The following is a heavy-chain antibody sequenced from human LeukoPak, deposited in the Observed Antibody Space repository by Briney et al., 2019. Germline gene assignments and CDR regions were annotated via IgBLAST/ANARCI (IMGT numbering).Heavy chain of an antibody. J-gene: IGHJ3*02. CDR3: ARPRVWGTPVDAFDI. V-gene: IGHV1-2*02. CDR1: GYTFTGYY. D-gene: IGHD3-16*01. CDR2: ISAYNGNT. Sequence: GASVKVSCKASGYTFTGYYMHWVRQAPGQGLEWMGWISAYNGNTDYAQKLQGRVTMTRDTSISTAYMELSRLRSDDTAVYYCARPRVWGTPVDAFDIWGQGTMVTVSS.